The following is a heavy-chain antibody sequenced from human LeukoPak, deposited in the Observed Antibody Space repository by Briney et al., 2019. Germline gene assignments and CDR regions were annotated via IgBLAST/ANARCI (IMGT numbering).Heavy chain of an antibody. Sequence: GGSLRLSCAASGFTFSSYAMMWVRQAPGQGLEGVSAIGGSGGSTNYAGSVNSRFTTSREHSKNTLYLQMNSLRAEDNAVYYCAKDPRFRWTVSPFDYWGQGTLVTVSS. CDR1: GFTFSSYA. CDR2: IGGSGGST. J-gene: IGHJ4*02. D-gene: IGHD4-23*01. V-gene: IGHV3-23*01. CDR3: AKDPRFRWTVSPFDY.